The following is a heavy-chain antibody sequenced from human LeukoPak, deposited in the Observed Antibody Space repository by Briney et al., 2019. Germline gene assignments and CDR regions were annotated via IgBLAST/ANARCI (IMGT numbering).Heavy chain of an antibody. V-gene: IGHV1-2*06. D-gene: IGHD6-13*01. CDR2: INPISGDT. CDR3: ARDPRPNIATAGSDS. J-gene: IGHJ4*02. Sequence: ASVKVSCTGSGYTFTVYYIHWVRQAPGQGLEWMGRINPISGDTRFAQKFQGRVTMTRDTSISTAYMELNRLTSDDTPVYYCARDPRPNIATAGSDSWGQGTLVTVSS. CDR1: GYTFTVYY.